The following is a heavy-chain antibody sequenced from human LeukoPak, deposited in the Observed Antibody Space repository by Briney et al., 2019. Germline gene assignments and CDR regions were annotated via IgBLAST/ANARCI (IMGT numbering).Heavy chain of an antibody. Sequence: GGSLRLSCAASGFTFRNYYMSWVRQTPGKGLEWVSRISSDGSSTTYDDSVKGRFTITRDNAKNTMYLQMNNLRAEDTAMYYCARDQRVTGRPDIDYWGQGTLVIVSS. V-gene: IGHV3-74*03. D-gene: IGHD6-6*01. CDR2: ISSDGSST. CDR3: ARDQRVTGRPDIDY. CDR1: GFTFRNYY. J-gene: IGHJ4*02.